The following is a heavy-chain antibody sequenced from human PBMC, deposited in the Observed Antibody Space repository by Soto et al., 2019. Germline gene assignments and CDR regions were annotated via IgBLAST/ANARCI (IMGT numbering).Heavy chain of an antibody. CDR1: GFTFSSYS. CDR2: ISGDGSRT. D-gene: IGHD2-15*01. CDR3: AKGCSRGDNCFYFDF. Sequence: GGFLRLSCAASGFTFSSYSMHWVRQAPGKGLGWVADISGDGSRTYYGDSVKGRFTISRDNSKNTLYLQMNSLRAEDTAVYYCAKGCSRGDNCFYFDFWGQGVLVTVSS. V-gene: IGHV3-30*18. J-gene: IGHJ4*02.